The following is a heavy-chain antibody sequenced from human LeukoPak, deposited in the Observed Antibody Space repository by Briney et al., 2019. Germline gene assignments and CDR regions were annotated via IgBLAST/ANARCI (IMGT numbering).Heavy chain of an antibody. CDR1: GFTFDDYA. J-gene: IGHJ4*02. CDR3: AKATDYYDSSTYFDY. D-gene: IGHD3-22*01. V-gene: IGHV3-43D*03. CDR2: ISWDGGST. Sequence: TGGSLRLSCAASGFTFDDYAMHWVRQAPGKGLEWVSLISWDGGSTYYADSVKGRFTISRDNSKNSLYLRMNSLRAEDTALYYCAKATDYYDSSTYFDYWGQGTLVAVSS.